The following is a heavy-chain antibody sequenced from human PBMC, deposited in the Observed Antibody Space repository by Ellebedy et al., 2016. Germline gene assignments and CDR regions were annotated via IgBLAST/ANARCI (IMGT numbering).Heavy chain of an antibody. J-gene: IGHJ6*02. D-gene: IGHD1-1*01. CDR1: GYTFTDNY. V-gene: IGHV1-2*04. CDR3: ARAGLEPRSVDYYFYGLDV. Sequence: ASVKVSCKASGYTFTDNYIHWVRQAPGQGLEWMGWIHPNSGATKYAQKFEGWVNMTRDTSISTVYMELSRSRSDDTAVYYCARAGLEPRSVDYYFYGLDVWGQGTAVTVSS. CDR2: IHPNSGAT.